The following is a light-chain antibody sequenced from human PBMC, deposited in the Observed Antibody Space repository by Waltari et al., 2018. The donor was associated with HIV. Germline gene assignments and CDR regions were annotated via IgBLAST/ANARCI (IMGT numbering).Light chain of an antibody. V-gene: IGKV1-16*02. Sequence: DIQMTQSHSPLSASVGDRVTLLCRAAPGISSYLAWFQQKPGKAPKSLIYGVSSLQSGVPSNFSGSGSGTDFTLTINGLQAEDFATYYCQQYSSYPLTFGGGTTVEIK. CDR3: QQYSSYPLT. J-gene: IGKJ4*01. CDR1: PGISSY. CDR2: GVS.